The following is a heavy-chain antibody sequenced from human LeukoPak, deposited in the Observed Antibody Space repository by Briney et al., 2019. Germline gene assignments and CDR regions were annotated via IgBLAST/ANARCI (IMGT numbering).Heavy chain of an antibody. CDR2: ISAYNGNT. Sequence: VASVKVSCKASGYTFTSYDVSWVRQAPGQGLEWMGWISAYNGNTNYAQKFQGRVTMTTDTSTSTAYMEARSLRFDDTAVYYCARDRTGRIIDFDYWGQGTLVTVSS. J-gene: IGHJ4*02. CDR1: GYTFTSYD. V-gene: IGHV1-18*01. CDR3: ARDRTGRIIDFDY. D-gene: IGHD3-16*02.